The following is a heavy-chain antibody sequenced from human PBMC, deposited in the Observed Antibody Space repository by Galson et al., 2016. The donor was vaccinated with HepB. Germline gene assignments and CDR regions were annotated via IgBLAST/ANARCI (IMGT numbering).Heavy chain of an antibody. CDR1: GFTFSSYD. V-gene: IGHV3-13*01. CDR3: VREILLVVGYYGMDV. J-gene: IGHJ6*02. Sequence: SLRLSCAASGFTFSSYDMHWVRQATGEGLEWVSGIDTAGGTSYLGSVKGRFTISRENAKNSLYLQMNSLRVGDTAVYYCVREILLVVGYYGMDVWGQGTTVTVSS. D-gene: IGHD5-18*01. CDR2: IDTAGGT.